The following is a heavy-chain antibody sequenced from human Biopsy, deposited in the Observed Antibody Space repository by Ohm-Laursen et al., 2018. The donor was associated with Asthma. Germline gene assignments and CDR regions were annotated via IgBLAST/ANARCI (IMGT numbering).Heavy chain of an antibody. CDR3: AESDYYGSGYYYGMDV. Sequence: ASVKVSCKASGGTFSSNSINWVRQAPGQGLEWMGGIIPIFGTANYAQKFQGRVTITADESTSTAYMELSSLRSEDTAVYYCAESDYYGSGYYYGMDVWGQGTTVTVSS. J-gene: IGHJ6*02. V-gene: IGHV1-69*13. CDR2: IIPIFGTA. D-gene: IGHD3-10*01. CDR1: GGTFSSNS.